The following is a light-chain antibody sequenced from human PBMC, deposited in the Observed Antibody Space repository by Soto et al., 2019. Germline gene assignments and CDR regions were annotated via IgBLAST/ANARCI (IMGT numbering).Light chain of an antibody. CDR1: QSISMF. CDR3: QQSYSAPYI. J-gene: IGKJ2*01. V-gene: IGKV1-39*01. CDR2: AAS. Sequence: DIQMTQSPSSLSASVGDRVTITCRAIQSISMFLSWYQQKPGKAPKLLIYAASSLQSGVPSRFSGSGSGTDFTLTIGSLQPEDSASYYCQQSYSAPYIFGQGTKLEIK.